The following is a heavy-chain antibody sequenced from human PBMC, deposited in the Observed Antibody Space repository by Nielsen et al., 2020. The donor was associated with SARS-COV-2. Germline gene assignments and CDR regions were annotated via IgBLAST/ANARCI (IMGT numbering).Heavy chain of an antibody. J-gene: IGHJ4*02. CDR3: TRRSYDFWSGSLSTGYYFDY. CDR1: GFTFSDYA. V-gene: IGHV3-23*01. Sequence: GGSLRLSCAASGFTFSDYAMSWVRQAPGKGLEWVSTISASGDIYYAASVKGRFTISRDNSKNTLYLQMNSLRAEDTAVYYCTRRSYDFWSGSLSTGYYFDYWGQGTLVTVSS. D-gene: IGHD3-3*01. CDR2: ISASGDI.